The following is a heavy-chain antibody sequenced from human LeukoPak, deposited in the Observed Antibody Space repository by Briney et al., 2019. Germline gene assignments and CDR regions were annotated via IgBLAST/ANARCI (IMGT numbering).Heavy chain of an antibody. J-gene: IGHJ4*02. Sequence: GGSLRLSCAASGFSFSRSAMTWVCQTPGKGLDWVSSISSSGNTYYADSVKGRFTISRDNSKNMLYLQMNSLRAEDTAVYYCVKGRISEDGLDFWGQGTLVTVSS. CDR1: GFSFSRSA. CDR2: ISSSGNT. CDR3: VKGRISEDGLDF. V-gene: IGHV3-23*01. D-gene: IGHD6-13*01.